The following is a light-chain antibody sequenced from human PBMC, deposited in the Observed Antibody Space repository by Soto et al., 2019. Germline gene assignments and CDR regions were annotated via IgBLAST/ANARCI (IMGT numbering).Light chain of an antibody. CDR2: DAS. CDR1: QDISNY. V-gene: IGKV1-33*01. J-gene: IGKJ5*01. Sequence: DIQMTQSPSSVSASVGDRVTIACQASQDISNYLNWYQQKPGKAPKLLIYDASNLETGVPSRFSGSGSGTEFRLTISTMQPDDFATYYCQQYDSFSVTFGQGTRLEIK. CDR3: QQYDSFSVT.